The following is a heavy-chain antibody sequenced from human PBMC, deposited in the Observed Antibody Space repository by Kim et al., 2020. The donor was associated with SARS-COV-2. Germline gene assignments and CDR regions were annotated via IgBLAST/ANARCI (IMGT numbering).Heavy chain of an antibody. D-gene: IGHD1-26*01. CDR1: GFTFSSYG. Sequence: GGSLRLSCAASGFTFSSYGMHWVRQAPGKGLEWVAVISYDGSNKYYADSVKGRFTISRDNSKNTLYLQMNSLRAEDTAVYYCAKGEVGGTGVDYWGQGTLVTVSS. V-gene: IGHV3-30*18. CDR3: AKGEVGGTGVDY. CDR2: ISYDGSNK. J-gene: IGHJ4*02.